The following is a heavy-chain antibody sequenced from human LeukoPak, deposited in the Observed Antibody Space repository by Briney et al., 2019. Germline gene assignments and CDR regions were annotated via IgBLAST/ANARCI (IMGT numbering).Heavy chain of an antibody. J-gene: IGHJ5*02. CDR1: GYTFTSYY. CDR3: ARDPGRGNWFDP. Sequence: GASVKVSCKASGYTFTSYYMHWVRQASGQGLEWMGIINPSGGSTSYAQKFQGRVTMTGDTSTSTVYMELSSLRSEDTAVYYCARDPGRGNWFDPWGQGTLVTVSS. V-gene: IGHV1-46*01. CDR2: INPSGGST.